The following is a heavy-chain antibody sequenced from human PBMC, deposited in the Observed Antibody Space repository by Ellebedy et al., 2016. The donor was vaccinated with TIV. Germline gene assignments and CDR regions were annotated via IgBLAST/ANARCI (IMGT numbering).Heavy chain of an antibody. CDR2: TISIFGTA. CDR3: AIDRAPNGRNWYFEL. CDR1: VCTFSKYA. V-gene: IGHV1-69*13. J-gene: IGHJ2*01. D-gene: IGHD2-8*01. Sequence: AASVKVSCKASVCTFSKYAINWVRQVPGQGLEWMGGTISIFGTANYAQKLQGRITITADESTSTAYMELSSLRSEDTAVYYCAIDRAPNGRNWYFELWGRGTLVTVSS.